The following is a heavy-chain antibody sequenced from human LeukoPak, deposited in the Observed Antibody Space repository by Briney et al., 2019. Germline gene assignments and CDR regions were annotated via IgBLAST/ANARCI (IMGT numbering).Heavy chain of an antibody. CDR3: ARERFGELLVDY. Sequence: GGSLRLSCAASGVTFSSFSMNWVRQAPGKGLEWVSSISSSSSYIYYADSVKGRFTISRDNAKNSLYLQMNSLRAEDAAVYYCARERFGELLVDYWGQGTLVTVSS. CDR2: ISSSSSYI. D-gene: IGHD3-10*01. CDR1: GVTFSSFS. V-gene: IGHV3-21*01. J-gene: IGHJ4*02.